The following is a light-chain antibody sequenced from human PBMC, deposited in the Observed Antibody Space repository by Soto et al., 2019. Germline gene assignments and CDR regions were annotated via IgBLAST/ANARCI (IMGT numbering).Light chain of an antibody. CDR1: SSNIGAGYN. J-gene: IGLJ3*02. CDR3: QSYDSSLSGWL. CDR2: GDS. V-gene: IGLV1-40*01. Sequence: QSVLTQPPSVSGAPGQRVTISCTGSSSNIGAGYNVHWYQQVPGTAPKLLISGDSNRPSGVPDRFSGSKSGTSASLAITGLQAEDEADYYCQSYDSSLSGWLFGGGTKLTV.